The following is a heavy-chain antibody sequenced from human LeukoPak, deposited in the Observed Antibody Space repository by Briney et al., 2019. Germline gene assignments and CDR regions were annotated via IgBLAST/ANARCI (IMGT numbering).Heavy chain of an antibody. CDR3: ARRYGDYVGSFEY. Sequence: GGSLRLSCAASGITFSSYSMNWVRQAPGKGLEWVSPISTSSSYIYYADSVKGRFTISRDNAKNSLYLQMNSLRAEDTAVYYCARRYGDYVGSFEYWGQGTLVTVSS. V-gene: IGHV3-21*01. D-gene: IGHD4-17*01. J-gene: IGHJ4*02. CDR1: GITFSSYS. CDR2: ISTSSSYI.